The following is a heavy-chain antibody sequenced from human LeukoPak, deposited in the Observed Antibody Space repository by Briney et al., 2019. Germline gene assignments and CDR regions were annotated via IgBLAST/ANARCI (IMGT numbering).Heavy chain of an antibody. D-gene: IGHD2-2*02. J-gene: IGHJ6*02. CDR2: ISYDGSNK. V-gene: IGHV3-30-3*01. CDR1: GFTFSSYA. CDR3: ARDLGHCSSTSCYRDGMDV. Sequence: GGSLRLSCAASGFTFSSYAMHWVRQAPGKGLEWVAVISYDGSNKYYADSVKGRFTISRDNSKNTLYLQMNSLRAEDTAVYYCARDLGHCSSTSCYRDGMDVWGQGTTVTVSS.